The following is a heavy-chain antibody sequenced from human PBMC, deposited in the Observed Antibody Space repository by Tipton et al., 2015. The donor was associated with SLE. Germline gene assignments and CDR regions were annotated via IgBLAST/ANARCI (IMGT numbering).Heavy chain of an antibody. V-gene: IGHV4-34*01. CDR2: IKPGEVT. J-gene: IGHJ4*02. CDR1: GGSLSYYF. Sequence: LSLTCAVYGGSLSYYFWSWIRQPPGKGLEWIGEIKPGEVTNYNPSLKSRVTISSDTSKNQFSLKLRSLTAADTAMYYCARRRGSVVRRAVDYWGQGTLVTVSS. D-gene: IGHD6-6*01. CDR3: ARRRGSVVRRAVDY.